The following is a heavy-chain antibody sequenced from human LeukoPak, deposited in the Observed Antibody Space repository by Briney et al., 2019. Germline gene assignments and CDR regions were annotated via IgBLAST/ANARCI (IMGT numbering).Heavy chain of an antibody. D-gene: IGHD3-10*01. CDR1: GYTFTSYG. CDR2: ISAYNGNT. Sequence: ASVKVSCKASGYTFTSYGISWVRQAPGQGLEWMGWISAYNGNTNYAQKLQGRVTMTTDTSTSTAYMELRSLRSDDTAVYYCARDYRVRGVIGLQFDYWGQGTLVAVSS. CDR3: ARDYRVRGVIGLQFDY. J-gene: IGHJ4*02. V-gene: IGHV1-18*01.